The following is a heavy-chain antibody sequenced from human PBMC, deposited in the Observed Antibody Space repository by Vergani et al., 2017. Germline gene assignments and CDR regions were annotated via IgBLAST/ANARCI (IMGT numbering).Heavy chain of an antibody. Sequence: QVQLQESGPGLVKPSQTLSLTCTVSGGSISSGGYYWSWIRQHPGKGLEWIGYIYDSDSTNYNPSLKSRVTISVDRSKNQFSLKLSSVTAADTAVYYCARGLEVYYDSSGRGAFDVWGQGTMVTVSS. CDR3: ARGLEVYYDSSGRGAFDV. J-gene: IGHJ3*01. CDR1: GGSISSGGYY. CDR2: IYDSDST. D-gene: IGHD3-22*01. V-gene: IGHV4-31*03.